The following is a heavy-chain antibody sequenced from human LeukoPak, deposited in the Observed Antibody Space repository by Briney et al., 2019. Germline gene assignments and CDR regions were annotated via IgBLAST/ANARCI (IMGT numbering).Heavy chain of an antibody. CDR3: AKDGPEQQLVYAAGAFDI. CDR1: GFTFSSYG. J-gene: IGHJ3*02. CDR2: ISYDGSNK. V-gene: IGHV3-30*18. D-gene: IGHD6-13*01. Sequence: GRSLRLSCTASGFTFSSYGTHWVRQAPGKGLEWVAVISYDGSNKYYADSVKGRFTISRDNSKNTLYLQMNSLRAEDTAVYYCAKDGPEQQLVYAAGAFDIWGQRTMVTVSS.